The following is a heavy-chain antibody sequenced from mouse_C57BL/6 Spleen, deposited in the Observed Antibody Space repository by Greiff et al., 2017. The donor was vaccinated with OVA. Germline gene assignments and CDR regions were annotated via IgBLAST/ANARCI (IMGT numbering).Heavy chain of an antibody. CDR2: INPNNGGT. J-gene: IGHJ4*01. Sequence: EVQLQQSGPELVKPGASVKISCKASGYTFTDYYMNWVKQSHGKSLEWIGDINPNNGGTSYNQKFKGKATLTVDKSSSTAYMELRSLTSEDSAVYYCARRGLRRRAMDYWGQGTSVTVSS. V-gene: IGHV1-26*01. CDR1: GYTFTDYY. CDR3: ARRGLRRRAMDY. D-gene: IGHD2-4*01.